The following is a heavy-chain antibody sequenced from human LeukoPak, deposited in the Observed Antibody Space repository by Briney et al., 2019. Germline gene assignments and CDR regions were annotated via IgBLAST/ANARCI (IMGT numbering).Heavy chain of an antibody. D-gene: IGHD6-6*01. CDR3: AKDDRPYSSSSVDY. J-gene: IGHJ4*02. CDR1: GFVFRRYW. CDR2: IRYDGSNK. Sequence: GGSLRLSCEVSGFVFRRYWMHWVRQAPGKGLEWVAFIRYDGSNKYYADSVKGRFTISRDNSKNTLYLQMNSLRAEDTAVYYCAKDDRPYSSSSVDYWGQGTLVTVSS. V-gene: IGHV3-30*02.